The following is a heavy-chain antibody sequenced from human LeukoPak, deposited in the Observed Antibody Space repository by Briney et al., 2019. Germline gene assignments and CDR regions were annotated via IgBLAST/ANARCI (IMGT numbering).Heavy chain of an antibody. J-gene: IGHJ4*02. CDR2: IWYDGSNK. Sequence: GGSLRLSCAASGFTFSSYVMHWVRQAPGKGLEWVAVIWYDGSNKYYADSVKGRFTISRDNSKNTVYLQMNSLRAEDTAVYYCARRATPSPHFDYWGQGTLVAVSS. V-gene: IGHV3-33*01. D-gene: IGHD2-15*01. CDR1: GFTFSSYV. CDR3: ARRATPSPHFDY.